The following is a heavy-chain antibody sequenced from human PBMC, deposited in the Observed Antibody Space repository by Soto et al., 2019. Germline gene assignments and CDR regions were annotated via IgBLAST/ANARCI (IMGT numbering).Heavy chain of an antibody. D-gene: IGHD4-17*01. CDR3: ARDKTDYENAFDI. CDR1: GGSISSYY. Sequence: PSETLSLTCTVSGGSISSYYWSWIRQPPGKGLEWIGYIYYSGSTNYNPSLKSRVTISVDTSKNQFSLKLSSVTAADTAVYYCARDKTDYENAFDIWGQGTMVTASS. V-gene: IGHV4-59*01. J-gene: IGHJ3*02. CDR2: IYYSGST.